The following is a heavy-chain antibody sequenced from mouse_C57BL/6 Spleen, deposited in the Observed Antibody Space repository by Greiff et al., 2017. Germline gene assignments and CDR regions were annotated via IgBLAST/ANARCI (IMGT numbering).Heavy chain of an antibody. D-gene: IGHD1-1*01. Sequence: EVKLMESGGGLVQSGRSLRLSCATSGFTFSDFYMEWVRQAPGKGLEWIAASRNKANDYTTEYSASVKGRFIVSRDTSQSILYLQMNALRAEDTAIYYCARAYYSGAMDYWGQGTSVTVSS. CDR3: ARAYYSGAMDY. CDR2: SRNKANDYTT. CDR1: GFTFSDFY. V-gene: IGHV7-1*01. J-gene: IGHJ4*01.